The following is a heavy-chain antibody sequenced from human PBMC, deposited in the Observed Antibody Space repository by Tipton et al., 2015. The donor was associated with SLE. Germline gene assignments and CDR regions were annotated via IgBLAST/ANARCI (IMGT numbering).Heavy chain of an antibody. Sequence: TLSLTCTVSGGSISSGGYYWSWIRQSPGKGLEWIGYIYYSGSTNYNPSLKSRVTISVDTSKNQFSLKLSSVTAADTAVYYCAREEVGVFDYWGQGTLVTVSS. CDR3: AREEVGVFDY. CDR1: GGSISSGGYY. V-gene: IGHV4-61*08. J-gene: IGHJ4*02. CDR2: IYYSGST. D-gene: IGHD3-10*01.